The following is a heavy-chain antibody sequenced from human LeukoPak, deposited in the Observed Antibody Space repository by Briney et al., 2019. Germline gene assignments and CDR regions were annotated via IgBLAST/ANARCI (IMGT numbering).Heavy chain of an antibody. CDR2: LYTGGGT. Sequence: GGSLRLSCAASGFSVRTTYMSCVRQAPGKGLEWVSVLYTGGGTDHADSVKGRFTISRDNSKNTLSLQMNSLRPEDTAVYYCARHPGDFTGIVKYYYMDVWGKGTTVTVSS. J-gene: IGHJ6*03. V-gene: IGHV3-53*05. D-gene: IGHD1-26*01. CDR1: GFSVRTTY. CDR3: ARHPGDFTGIVKYYYMDV.